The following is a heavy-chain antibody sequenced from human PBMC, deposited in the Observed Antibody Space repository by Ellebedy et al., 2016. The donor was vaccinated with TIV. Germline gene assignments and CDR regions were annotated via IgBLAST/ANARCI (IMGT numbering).Heavy chain of an antibody. D-gene: IGHD4-17*01. CDR2: TYHSGST. Sequence: MPGGSLRLSCAVSGGSISSSNWWSWVRQPPGKGLEWIGNTYHSGSTNYNPSLKSRVTISVDKSKNQFSLKLNSVTAADTAVYFCARGGSSYGEAWDYFDYWGQGTLVTVSS. J-gene: IGHJ4*02. CDR1: GGSISSSNW. CDR3: ARGGSSYGEAWDYFDY. V-gene: IGHV4-4*01.